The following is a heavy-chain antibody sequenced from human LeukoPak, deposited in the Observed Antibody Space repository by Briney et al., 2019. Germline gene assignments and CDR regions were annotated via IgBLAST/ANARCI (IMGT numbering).Heavy chain of an antibody. CDR3: ARLTYYYYGMDV. J-gene: IGHJ6*02. CDR1: GGSINSSSYY. CDR2: IYYSGST. V-gene: IGHV4-39*01. Sequence: SETLSLTCTVSGGSINSSSYYWGWIRQPPGKGLEWIVSIYYSGSTYYNPSLKSRVTISVDTSKNQFSLKLSSVTAADTAVYYCARLTYYYYGMDVWGQGTTVTVSS.